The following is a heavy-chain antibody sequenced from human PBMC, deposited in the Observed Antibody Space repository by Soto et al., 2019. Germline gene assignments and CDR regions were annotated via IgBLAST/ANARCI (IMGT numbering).Heavy chain of an antibody. CDR3: AREPVDEQWLGTHIYFYYGMDV. Sequence: QVQLVQSGAEVKKPGSSVKVSCKASGGTFSSYAISWVRQAPGQGLEWMGGIIPIFGTANYAQKFQGRVTITADESTSTAYMELSSLRSEDTAVYYCAREPVDEQWLGTHIYFYYGMDVWGQGTTVTVSS. CDR2: IIPIFGTA. CDR1: GGTFSSYA. D-gene: IGHD6-19*01. V-gene: IGHV1-69*01. J-gene: IGHJ6*02.